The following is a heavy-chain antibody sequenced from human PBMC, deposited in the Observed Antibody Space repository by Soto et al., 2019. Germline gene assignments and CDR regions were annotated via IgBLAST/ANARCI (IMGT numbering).Heavy chain of an antibody. Sequence: QVQLQESGPGLVKPSGTLSLTCAVSSGSISSSNWWSWVRQPPGKGLEWIGEIYHSGSTNYNPSLKDPVTISVDKSKNPFSLKLSFGTAADTAGYYWASLAAAGIDYWGQGTLVTVSS. D-gene: IGHD6-13*01. CDR3: ASLAAAGIDY. CDR1: SGSISSSNW. J-gene: IGHJ4*02. V-gene: IGHV4-4*02. CDR2: IYHSGST.